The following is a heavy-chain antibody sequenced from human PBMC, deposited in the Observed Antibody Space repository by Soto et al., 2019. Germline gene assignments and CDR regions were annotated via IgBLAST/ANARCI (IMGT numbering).Heavy chain of an antibody. CDR3: ARDRSGSGWFNAFDI. D-gene: IGHD6-19*01. V-gene: IGHV6-1*01. J-gene: IGHJ3*02. Sequence: PSQTLSLTCAISGDSVFSSTAAWNWIRQSPSRGLEWLGRTYYRSKWYNDYAVSVKSRITINPDASKHQFSLQLNSVTPEDTAVYYCARDRSGSGWFNAFDIWGHGTMVTVSS. CDR2: TYYRSKWYN. CDR1: GDSVFSSTAA.